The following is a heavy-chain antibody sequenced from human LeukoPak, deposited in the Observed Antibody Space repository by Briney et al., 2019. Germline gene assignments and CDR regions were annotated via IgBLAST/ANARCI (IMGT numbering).Heavy chain of an antibody. D-gene: IGHD3-22*01. CDR1: GGSISSSSYY. CDR3: ARVPYDSSGYYDH. V-gene: IGHV4-39*07. J-gene: IGHJ4*02. Sequence: SETLSLTCTVSGGSISSSSYYWGWIRQPPGKGLEWIGSIYYSGSTYYNPSLKSRVTISVDTSKNQLSLKLSSVTAADTAVYYCARVPYDSSGYYDHWGQGTLVTVSS. CDR2: IYYSGST.